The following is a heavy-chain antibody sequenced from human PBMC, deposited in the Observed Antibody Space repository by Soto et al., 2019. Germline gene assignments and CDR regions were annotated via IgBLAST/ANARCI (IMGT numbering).Heavy chain of an antibody. CDR3: ARLKPQGYYLADDWFDP. CDR1: GGSISSGDYY. D-gene: IGHD2-21*01. Sequence: QVQLQESGPGLVKPSQTLSLTCTVSGGSISSGDYYWSWIRQPPGKGLEWIGYIYYSGSTYYNPSLKSRVTISVDTSKNQFSLKLSSVTAADTAVYYCARLKPQGYYLADDWFDPWGQGTLVTVSS. V-gene: IGHV4-30-4*01. CDR2: IYYSGST. J-gene: IGHJ5*02.